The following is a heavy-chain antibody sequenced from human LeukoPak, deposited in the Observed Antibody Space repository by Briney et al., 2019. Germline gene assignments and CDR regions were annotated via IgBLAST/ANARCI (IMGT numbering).Heavy chain of an antibody. CDR2: ISRDGST. V-gene: IGHV4-4*02. Sequence: SETLSLTCAVSGDSISSALWWNWVRQPPGKGLDWIGEISRDGSTKYNPSLKNRVTIPKDNSKNQFSLKLNSVTAADTAVYYCTTSSGWYSLNYWGQGVLITVSS. CDR1: GDSISSALW. D-gene: IGHD1-26*01. J-gene: IGHJ4*02. CDR3: TTSSGWYSLNY.